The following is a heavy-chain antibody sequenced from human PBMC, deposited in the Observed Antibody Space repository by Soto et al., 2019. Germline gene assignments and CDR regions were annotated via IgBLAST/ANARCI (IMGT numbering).Heavy chain of an antibody. J-gene: IGHJ6*02. Sequence: QVQLVQSGAEVKKPGSSVKVSCKASGGTFRTDSISWVRQAPGQGLEWMGGIIPMFGTANNAQKCQGRVTITADESTSTAYMELSSLRSEDTAVYFCAREIDGYYGMDVWGQGTTVTVAS. CDR2: IIPMFGTA. CDR3: AREIDGYYGMDV. CDR1: GGTFRTDS. V-gene: IGHV1-69*12.